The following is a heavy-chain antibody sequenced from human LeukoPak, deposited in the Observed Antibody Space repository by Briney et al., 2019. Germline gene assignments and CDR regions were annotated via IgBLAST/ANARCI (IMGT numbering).Heavy chain of an antibody. CDR3: ARDIMGYYGSGSRTENWFDP. V-gene: IGHV1-2*02. D-gene: IGHD3-10*01. J-gene: IGHJ5*02. CDR1: GYTFTGYY. Sequence: ASVKVSCKASGYTFTGYYMHWVRQAPGQGLEWMGWINPNSGGTNYAQKFQGRVTMTRDTSISTAYMELSRLRSDDTTVYYCARDIMGYYGSGSRTENWFDPWGQGTLVTVSS. CDR2: INPNSGGT.